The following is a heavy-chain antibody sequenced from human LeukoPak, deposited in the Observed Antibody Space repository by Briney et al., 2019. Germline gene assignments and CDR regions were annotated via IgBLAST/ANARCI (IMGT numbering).Heavy chain of an antibody. CDR3: ARAMVRGVITLWFDP. Sequence: ASVTVSCKASGYTFTSYGISWVRQAPGQGREWMGWISAYNGNTNYAQKLQGRVTMTTDTSTITAYMELRSLRSDDTAVYYCARAMVRGVITLWFDPWGQGTLVTVSS. D-gene: IGHD3-10*01. J-gene: IGHJ5*02. CDR1: GYTFTSYG. CDR2: ISAYNGNT. V-gene: IGHV1-18*04.